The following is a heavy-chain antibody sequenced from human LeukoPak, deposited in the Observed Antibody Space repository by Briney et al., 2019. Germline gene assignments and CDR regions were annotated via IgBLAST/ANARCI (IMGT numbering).Heavy chain of an antibody. CDR1: GFTFSSYA. CDR3: AKIPAVTGLAHFDY. Sequence: GRSLRLSCAASGFTFSSYAMHWVRQAPGKGLEWVAVISYDGSNKYYADSVKGRFTISRDNSKNTLYLQMNSLRAEDTAVYYCAKIPAVTGLAHFDYWGQGSQVTVSS. CDR2: ISYDGSNK. D-gene: IGHD4-17*01. V-gene: IGHV3-30-3*02. J-gene: IGHJ4*02.